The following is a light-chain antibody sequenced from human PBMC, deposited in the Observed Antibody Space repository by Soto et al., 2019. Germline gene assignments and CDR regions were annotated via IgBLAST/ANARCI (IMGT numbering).Light chain of an antibody. CDR1: QSVSSY. J-gene: IGKJ5*01. CDR2: DAS. Sequence: EIVLTQYQATLSLSPGERATLSCRASQSVSSYLAWYQQKPGQAPRLLIYDASNRATGIPARFSGSGSGTDFTLTISSLEPEDFAVYYCQQRSNWRITSSQVTLLEIK. CDR3: QQRSNWRIT. V-gene: IGKV3-11*01.